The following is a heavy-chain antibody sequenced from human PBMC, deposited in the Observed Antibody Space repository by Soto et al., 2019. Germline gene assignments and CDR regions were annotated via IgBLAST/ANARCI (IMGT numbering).Heavy chain of an antibody. CDR2: IYYSGST. V-gene: IGHV4-30-4*01. CDR3: ARRHASRFLESPYYFDY. D-gene: IGHD3-3*01. J-gene: IGHJ4*02. Sequence: TLSLTCTVSGGSISSGDYYWSWIRQPPGKGLEWIGYIYYSGSTYYNPSLKSRVTISVDTSKNQFSLKLSSVTAADTAVYYCARRHASRFLESPYYFDYWGQGTLVTVSS. CDR1: GGSISSGDYY.